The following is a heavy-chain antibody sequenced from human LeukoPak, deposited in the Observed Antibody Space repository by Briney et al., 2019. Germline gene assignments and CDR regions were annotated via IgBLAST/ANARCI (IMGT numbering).Heavy chain of an antibody. CDR3: ARHYDSSGYYSLGAFDI. D-gene: IGHD3-22*01. Sequence: VASVKVSCKASGYTFTGYYMHWVRQARGQGLEWMGRINPNSGGTNYVQKFHGRVTMTRDTSISTAYMELSRLRPDDTAVYYCARHYDSSGYYSLGAFDIWGQGTMVTVSS. V-gene: IGHV1-2*06. CDR2: INPNSGGT. CDR1: GYTFTGYY. J-gene: IGHJ3*02.